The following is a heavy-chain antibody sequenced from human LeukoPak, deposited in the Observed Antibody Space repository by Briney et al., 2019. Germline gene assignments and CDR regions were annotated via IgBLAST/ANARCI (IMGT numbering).Heavy chain of an antibody. J-gene: IGHJ4*02. CDR3: ATLCCGD. Sequence: ASETLFLTCSVSGGSISSYYCIWIRQPPGKGLEWIGTIHTSRGTYYNPSLKSRVTVSADTSKNQFSLKLSSVTAADTAVYHCATLCCGDWGQGTLVTVSS. D-gene: IGHD7-27*01. CDR2: IHTSRGT. CDR1: GGSISSYY. V-gene: IGHV4-4*09.